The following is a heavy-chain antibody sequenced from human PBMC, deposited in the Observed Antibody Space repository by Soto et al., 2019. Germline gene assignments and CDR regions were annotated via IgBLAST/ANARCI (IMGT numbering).Heavy chain of an antibody. V-gene: IGHV3-48*02. D-gene: IGHD4-17*01. Sequence: GGSLRLSCAASGFTFRSYSMNWVRQAPGKGLEWVSYISSSSSTIYYADSVKGRFTISRDNAKNSLYLQMNSLRDEDTAVYYCARDADYGGNSYYYYYGMDVWGQGTTVTVSS. CDR2: ISSSSSTI. CDR1: GFTFRSYS. CDR3: ARDADYGGNSYYYYYGMDV. J-gene: IGHJ6*02.